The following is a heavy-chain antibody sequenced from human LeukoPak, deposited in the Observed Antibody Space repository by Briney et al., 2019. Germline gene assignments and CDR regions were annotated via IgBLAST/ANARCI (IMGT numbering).Heavy chain of an antibody. CDR2: MNPNRGNT. CDR1: GYTFTSYD. Sequence: ASVKVSCKASGYTFTSYDINWVRQATGQALEWMGWMNPNRGNTGYAQKFQGRVTMARNTSISTAYMELSSLRSEDTAVYYCAITEGGYLDAFDIWGQGTMVTVSS. D-gene: IGHD1-26*01. CDR3: AITEGGYLDAFDI. J-gene: IGHJ3*02. V-gene: IGHV1-8*01.